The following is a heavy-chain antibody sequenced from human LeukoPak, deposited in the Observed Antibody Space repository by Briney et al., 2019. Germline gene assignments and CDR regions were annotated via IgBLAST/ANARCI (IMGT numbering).Heavy chain of an antibody. CDR2: INSDGSGT. CDR3: AKDLRAFRGSGGPYVDN. D-gene: IGHD3-10*01. V-gene: IGHV3-23*01. CDR1: GFTFSSSV. J-gene: IGHJ4*02. Sequence: GGSLRLSCAASGFTFSSSVLSWVRLAPGKGLEWVSTINSDGSGTYYADSVKGRSTISRDTSRNTLFLQMSSLRTEDTAVYYCAKDLRAFRGSGGPYVDNWGQGTLVTVSS.